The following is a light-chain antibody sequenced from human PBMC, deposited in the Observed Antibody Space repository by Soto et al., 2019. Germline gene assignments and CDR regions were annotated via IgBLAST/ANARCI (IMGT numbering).Light chain of an antibody. CDR3: QQLNTFPFT. V-gene: IGKV1-9*01. Sequence: DIQLTQSPSFLSASVGDRVTITCRASQGISSYLAWYQQNPGTAPELLIYSASTLQSGVPSRFSGSGSGTEFTLTICSLQPEDFATYYGQQLNTFPFTFGQGTRLEIK. CDR1: QGISSY. CDR2: SAS. J-gene: IGKJ5*01.